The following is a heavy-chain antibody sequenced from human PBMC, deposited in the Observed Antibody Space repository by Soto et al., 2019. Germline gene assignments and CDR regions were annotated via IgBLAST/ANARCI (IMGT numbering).Heavy chain of an antibody. J-gene: IGHJ4*01. CDR3: ARGHRVTKDY. CDR2: INAGNGNT. Sequence: GASVKVSCKASGYTFTSYAVHWVRQAPGQRLEWMGWINAGNGNTKYSQRFQGRVTITRDTSASTAYMELSSLRSEDTAVFYCARGHRVTKDYCGRGSPVTGSA. V-gene: IGHV1-3*01. CDR1: GYTFTSYA. D-gene: IGHD2-21*02.